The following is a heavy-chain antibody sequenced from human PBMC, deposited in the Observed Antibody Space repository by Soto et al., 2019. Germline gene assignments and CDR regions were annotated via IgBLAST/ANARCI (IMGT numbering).Heavy chain of an antibody. CDR2: IYWDDDK. Sequence: QITLKESGPTLVRPAQTLTLTCDFSGFSLSTYHMGVAWIRQPPGKALEWLALIYWDDDKRYSPSLKDRLAISKDTSSNQVVLTITNMDPGDTATYFCAPAGDYDLLTFDHWGPGTLVTVSS. V-gene: IGHV2-5*02. CDR3: APAGDYDLLTFDH. D-gene: IGHD4-17*01. CDR1: GFSLSTYHMG. J-gene: IGHJ4*02.